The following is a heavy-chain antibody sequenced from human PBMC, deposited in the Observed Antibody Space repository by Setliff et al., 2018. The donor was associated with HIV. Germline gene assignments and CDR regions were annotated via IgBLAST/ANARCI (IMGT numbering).Heavy chain of an antibody. CDR1: GGSISSSSYY. Sequence: TSETLSLTCTVSGGSISSSSYYWGWIRQPPGKGLEWIGSIYYSGSTYYNPSLKSRVTISVDTSKNQFSLKLSSVTAADTAVYYCARRDGYSYGFYFDYWGQGTLVTVSS. J-gene: IGHJ4*02. V-gene: IGHV4-39*01. CDR3: ARRDGYSYGFYFDY. D-gene: IGHD5-18*01. CDR2: IYYSGST.